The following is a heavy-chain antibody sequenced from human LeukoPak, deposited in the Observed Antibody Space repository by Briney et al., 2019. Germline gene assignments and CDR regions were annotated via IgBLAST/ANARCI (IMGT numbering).Heavy chain of an antibody. V-gene: IGHV4-4*02. J-gene: IGHJ1*01. D-gene: IGHD3-22*01. CDR3: ASGFQYYYDSSGYYYGEYFQH. CDR2: IYHSGST. Sequence: SGTLSLTCAVSGGSISSSNWWSWVRQPPGKGLEWIGEIYHSGSTDYNPSLKSRVTISVDTSKNQFSLKLSSVTAADTAVYYCASGFQYYYDSSGYYYGEYFQHWGQGTLVTVSS. CDR1: GGSISSSNW.